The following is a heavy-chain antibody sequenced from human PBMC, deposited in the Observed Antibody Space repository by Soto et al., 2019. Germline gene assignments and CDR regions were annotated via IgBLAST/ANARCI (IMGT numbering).Heavy chain of an antibody. D-gene: IGHD2-8*01. J-gene: IGHJ6*02. Sequence: QVQLVQSGAEVKQPGSSVKVSCKASGGTFSSYAISWVRQAPGQGLEWMGGIIPIFGTANYAQKFQGRVTITADKSTSTAYMELSSLRSEDTAVYYCARDGCTNGVCYGGYYYGMDVWGQGTTVTVSS. CDR3: ARDGCTNGVCYGGYYYGMDV. CDR1: GGTFSSYA. V-gene: IGHV1-69*06. CDR2: IIPIFGTA.